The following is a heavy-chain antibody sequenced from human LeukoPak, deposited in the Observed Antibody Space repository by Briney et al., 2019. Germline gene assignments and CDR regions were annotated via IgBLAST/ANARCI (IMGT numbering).Heavy chain of an antibody. V-gene: IGHV4-59*12. CDR1: GGSISSYY. Sequence: SETLSLTCTVSGGSISSYYWSWIRQPPGKGLEWIGYIYYSGSTNYNPSLKSRVTISVDTSKNQFSLKLSSVTAADTAVYYCARRGYCSSTSCYLSELTGFDYWGQGTLVTVSS. D-gene: IGHD2-2*01. J-gene: IGHJ4*02. CDR2: IYYSGST. CDR3: ARRGYCSSTSCYLSELTGFDY.